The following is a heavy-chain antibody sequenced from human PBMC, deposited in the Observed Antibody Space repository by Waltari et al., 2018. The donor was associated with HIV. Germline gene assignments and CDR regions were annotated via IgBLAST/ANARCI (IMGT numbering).Heavy chain of an antibody. D-gene: IGHD3-3*01. J-gene: IGHJ4*02. CDR2: ISSTSSVR. Sequence: EVQLVESGGGLVKPGGSLRLSCVVSGFPFNTFSMEWVRQAPGKGLEWVSSISSTSSVRYYAYSVKGRFTISRDNGKNSLYLQINNLGVEDTAVYYCASEDFWSGPHNWGQGTLVTVSS. V-gene: IGHV3-21*01. CDR3: ASEDFWSGPHN. CDR1: GFPFNTFS.